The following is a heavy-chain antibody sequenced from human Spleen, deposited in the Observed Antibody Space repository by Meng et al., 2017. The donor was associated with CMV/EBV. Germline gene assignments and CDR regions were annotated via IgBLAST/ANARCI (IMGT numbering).Heavy chain of an antibody. D-gene: IGHD3/OR15-3a*01. Sequence: ASVKVSCKASGYTFTGYYMHWVRQAPGQGLEWMGWINPNSGDTNYAQKLQGRVTMTTDTSTSTAYMELRSLRSDDTAVYYCARVDFYYYGMDVWGQGTTVTVSS. J-gene: IGHJ6*02. CDR2: INPNSGDT. CDR3: ARVDFYYYGMDV. CDR1: GYTFTGYY. V-gene: IGHV1-2*02.